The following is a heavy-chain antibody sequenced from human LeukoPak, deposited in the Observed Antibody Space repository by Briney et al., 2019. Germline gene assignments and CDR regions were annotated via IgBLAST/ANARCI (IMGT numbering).Heavy chain of an antibody. CDR2: IYYSGST. Sequence: PSETLSLTCTVSGGSISSSSYYWGWIRQPPGKGLEWIGSIYYSGSTYYNPSLKSRVTISVDTAKNQFSLKLSSVTAADTAVYYCARVVGFGFPMTPEKYEYFQHWGQGTLVTVSS. V-gene: IGHV4-39*07. CDR1: GGSISSSSYY. J-gene: IGHJ1*01. CDR3: ARVVGFGFPMTPEKYEYFQH. D-gene: IGHD3-10*01.